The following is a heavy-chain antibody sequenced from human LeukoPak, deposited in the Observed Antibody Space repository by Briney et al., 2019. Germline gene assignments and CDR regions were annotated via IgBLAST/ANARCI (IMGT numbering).Heavy chain of an antibody. CDR1: GYTFATYG. Sequence: ASVKVSCKTSGYTFATYGITWVRQAPGQGLEWVGIIDPSGGKTGYAQKFQGRVTVTSDTSTSTVYMELSSLRSEDTAMYYCTRDTSIDWYVTEGGQGFDYWSQGTQVTVSS. V-gene: IGHV1-46*01. J-gene: IGHJ4*02. D-gene: IGHD6-19*01. CDR2: IDPSGGKT. CDR3: TRDTSIDWYVTEGGQGFDY.